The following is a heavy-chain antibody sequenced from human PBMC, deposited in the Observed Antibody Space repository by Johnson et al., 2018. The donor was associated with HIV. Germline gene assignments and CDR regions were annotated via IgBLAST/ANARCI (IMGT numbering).Heavy chain of an antibody. Sequence: QMQLVESGGGLIQPGGSLRLSCAASGFAFSNFAMHWVRQAPGKGLEWVAVTSYDGTHNYYADSVKDRFTISRDNSKNTLYLQMNSLRAEDTALYYCAKDRYSSSPTAFDIWGQGTMVTVSS. J-gene: IGHJ3*02. CDR2: TSYDGTHN. CDR3: AKDRYSSSPTAFDI. CDR1: GFAFSNFA. V-gene: IGHV3-30*18. D-gene: IGHD6-13*01.